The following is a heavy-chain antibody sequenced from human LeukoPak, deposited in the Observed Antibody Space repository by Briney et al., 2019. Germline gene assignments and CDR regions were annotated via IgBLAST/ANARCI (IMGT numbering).Heavy chain of an antibody. J-gene: IGHJ5*02. CDR1: GFTFSSYG. CDR2: IRYDGSNK. V-gene: IGHV3-30*02. CDR3: AKDVPQYSSGWDNWFDP. Sequence: GGSLRLSCAASGFTFSSYGMQWVRQAPGKGLEWVAFIRYDGSNKYYADSVKGRFTISRDNSKNTLYLQMNSLRAEDTAVYYCAKDVPQYSSGWDNWFDPWGQGTLVTVSS. D-gene: IGHD6-19*01.